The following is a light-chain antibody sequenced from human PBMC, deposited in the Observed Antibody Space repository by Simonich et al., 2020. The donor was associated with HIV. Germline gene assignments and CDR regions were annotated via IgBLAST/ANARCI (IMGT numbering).Light chain of an antibody. Sequence: IVMTQFPDSLAVSLGERATINCKSSQSILYSSNNKNYLAWYQQKPGQPPNLLIYWASTREPGVPDRFSGSGSGTDFTLTISSLQAEDVAVYYCQQYYSTPITFGQGTRLEIK. CDR3: QQYYSTPIT. V-gene: IGKV4-1*01. CDR2: WAS. J-gene: IGKJ5*01. CDR1: QSILYSSNNKNY.